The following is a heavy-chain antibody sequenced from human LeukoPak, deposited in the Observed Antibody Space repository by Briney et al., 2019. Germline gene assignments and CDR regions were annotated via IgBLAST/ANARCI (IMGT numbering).Heavy chain of an antibody. Sequence: ASVKVSCKASGGTFSSYAISWVRQAPGQGLEWMGGIIPIFGTANYAQKFQGRVTITADKSTSTAYMELSSLRSEDTAVYYRAREQILTGYYSYYGMDVWGKGTTVTVSS. CDR1: GGTFSSYA. V-gene: IGHV1-69*06. CDR3: AREQILTGYYSYYGMDV. J-gene: IGHJ6*04. D-gene: IGHD3-9*01. CDR2: IIPIFGTA.